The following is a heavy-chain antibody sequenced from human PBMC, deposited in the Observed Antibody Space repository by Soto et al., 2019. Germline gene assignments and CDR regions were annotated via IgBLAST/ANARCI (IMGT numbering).Heavy chain of an antibody. J-gene: IGHJ4*02. Sequence: QVQLQESGPGLVKPSQTLSLTFTVSGGSISSGGYYWSWIRQHPGKGLEWIGYIYYSGSTYYNPSLKSRVTISVDTSKNQFSLKLSSVTAADTAVYYCARREPLWFGLDYWGQGTLVTVSS. V-gene: IGHV4-31*03. D-gene: IGHD3-10*01. CDR2: IYYSGST. CDR3: ARREPLWFGLDY. CDR1: GGSISSGGYY.